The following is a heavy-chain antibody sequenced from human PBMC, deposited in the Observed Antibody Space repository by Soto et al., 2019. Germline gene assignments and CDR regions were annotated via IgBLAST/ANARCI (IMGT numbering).Heavy chain of an antibody. J-gene: IGHJ4*02. D-gene: IGHD6-13*01. Sequence: SVKVSCKASGGTFSDYAISWVRQAPGQGLEWMGGIIPLTETPVYAQTVQGRLTISADEVTSVAYMELSTLRSDDTAVYYGAIGTRSSWSCDFWGQGTLVTVSS. V-gene: IGHV1-69*13. CDR3: AIGTRSSWSCDF. CDR2: IIPLTETP. CDR1: GGTFSDYA.